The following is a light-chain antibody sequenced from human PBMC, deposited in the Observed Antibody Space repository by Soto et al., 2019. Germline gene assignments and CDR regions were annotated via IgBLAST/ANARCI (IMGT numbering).Light chain of an antibody. V-gene: IGKV3-20*01. CDR2: GAS. CDR3: QQYVSSPRYT. Sequence: EIVLTQSPGTLSLSPGERATLSCRASQSVSSSYLAWYQQKPGQAPRLLIYGASSRATGIPDWFSGSGSGPDFTLTISRLDAEDFAVYYCQQYVSSPRYTFGQGTKLEIK. CDR1: QSVSSSY. J-gene: IGKJ2*01.